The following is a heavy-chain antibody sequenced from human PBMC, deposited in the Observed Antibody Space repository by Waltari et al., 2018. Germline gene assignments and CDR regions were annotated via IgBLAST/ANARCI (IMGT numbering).Heavy chain of an antibody. D-gene: IGHD6-13*01. CDR2: ISAYNGNT. Sequence: QVQLVQSGAEVKKPGASVKVSCKASGYTFTSNGTSGVRQAPGQGLEWMGWISAYNGNTNYAQKLQCRVTMTTYTSTSTAYMELRSLRSDDTAVYYCAAYSSSWTNDYWGQGTLFTVSS. CDR1: GYTFTSNG. J-gene: IGHJ4*02. V-gene: IGHV1-18*01. CDR3: AAYSSSWTNDY.